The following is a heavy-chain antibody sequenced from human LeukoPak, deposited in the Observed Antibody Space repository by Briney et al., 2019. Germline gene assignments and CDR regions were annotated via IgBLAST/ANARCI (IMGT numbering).Heavy chain of an antibody. CDR2: INTYTGVT. J-gene: IGHJ4*02. D-gene: IGHD3-22*01. Sequence: AASVKVSCTASGYPFTDFAISWVRQAPGQGLEWMGWINTYTGVTVSAQNFQGRVTMTTDTSATTVYMELRSLRSDDTALYFCARRSNYHDSGGFYYLSDYWGQGTLVTVSS. V-gene: IGHV1-18*01. CDR3: ARRSNYHDSGGFYYLSDY. CDR1: GYPFTDFA.